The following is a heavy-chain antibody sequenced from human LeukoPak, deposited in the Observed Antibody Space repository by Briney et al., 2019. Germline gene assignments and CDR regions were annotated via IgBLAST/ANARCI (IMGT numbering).Heavy chain of an antibody. V-gene: IGHV4-34*01. Sequence: SETLSLTCAVYGGSFSGYYWSWIRQPPGKGLEWIGEINHSGSTNYNPSLKSRVTISVDTSKNQFSLKLSPVTAADTAVYYCASGADYYDSSGYFDYWGQGTLVTVSS. CDR2: INHSGST. CDR3: ASGADYYDSSGYFDY. D-gene: IGHD3-22*01. J-gene: IGHJ4*02. CDR1: GGSFSGYY.